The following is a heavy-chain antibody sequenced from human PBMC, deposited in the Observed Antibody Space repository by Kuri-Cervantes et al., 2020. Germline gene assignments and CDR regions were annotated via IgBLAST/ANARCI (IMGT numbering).Heavy chain of an antibody. CDR3: ASWYYDSSGYPPDWFDP. Sequence: SETLSLTCTVSGGSISSSSYYWGWIRQPPGKGLEWIGSIYYSGSTYYNPSLKSRVTISVDTSKNQFSLKLSSVTAADTAVYYCASWYYDSSGYPPDWFDPWGQGTLDTVSS. V-gene: IGHV4-39*01. CDR1: GGSISSSSYY. J-gene: IGHJ5*02. D-gene: IGHD3-22*01. CDR2: IYYSGST.